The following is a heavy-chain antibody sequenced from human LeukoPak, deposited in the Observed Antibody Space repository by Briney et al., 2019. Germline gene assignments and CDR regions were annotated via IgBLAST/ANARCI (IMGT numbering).Heavy chain of an antibody. Sequence: GGSLRLSCAASGFTFSSYVLHWVRKAPGKGLEWVADISYDGSNKYYADSVKGRFTISRDNSKNTLYLQMNSLRAEDTAVYYCAKVTGYREYFQHWGQGTLVTVSS. CDR3: AKVTGYREYFQH. CDR2: ISYDGSNK. CDR1: GFTFSSYV. J-gene: IGHJ1*01. V-gene: IGHV3-30*04. D-gene: IGHD6-25*01.